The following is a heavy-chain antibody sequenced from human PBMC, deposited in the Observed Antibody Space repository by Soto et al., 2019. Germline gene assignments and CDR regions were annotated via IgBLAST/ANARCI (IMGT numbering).Heavy chain of an antibody. CDR1: GYSFTSYW. V-gene: IGHV5-51*01. CDR2: IYPGDSDT. Sequence: EESLKISCKGSGYSFTSYWIGWVRQMPGKGLERMGIIYPGDSDTRYSPSFQGQVTISADKSISTAYLQWSSLKASDTAMYYCARQDSGSYSYYYYRMDVWGQGTTVTVSS. CDR3: ARQDSGSYSYYYYRMDV. D-gene: IGHD1-26*01. J-gene: IGHJ6*02.